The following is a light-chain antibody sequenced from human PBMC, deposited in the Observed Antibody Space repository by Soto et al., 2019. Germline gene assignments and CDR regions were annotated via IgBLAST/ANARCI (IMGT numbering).Light chain of an antibody. J-gene: IGLJ1*01. Sequence: QSAPTQPASVSGSPGQSITISCTGTSSDVGGYNFVSWYQQKPGKAPKLLIYEVTHRPSGTSDRFSGSKSGNTASLTISGLQDEDEASYYCCSYARNRLYVFGSGTKLTVL. CDR3: CSYARNRLYV. CDR2: EVT. CDR1: SSDVGGYNF. V-gene: IGLV2-14*01.